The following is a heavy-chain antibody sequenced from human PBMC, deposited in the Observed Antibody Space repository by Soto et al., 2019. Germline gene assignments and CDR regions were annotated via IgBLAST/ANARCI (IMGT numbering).Heavy chain of an antibody. CDR3: ERDREDY. D-gene: IGHD1-26*01. CDR1: GFIFSSYA. J-gene: IGHJ4*02. Sequence: QVQLVESGGGVVQPGRSLRLSCAASGFIFSSYAMHWVRQAPGKGLEWVAVISYEESNKHYADSVKGRFTISRDNSKNTLYLQMNSLRVEDTAVYYCERDREDYWGQGTLVTVSS. CDR2: ISYEESNK. V-gene: IGHV3-30-3*01.